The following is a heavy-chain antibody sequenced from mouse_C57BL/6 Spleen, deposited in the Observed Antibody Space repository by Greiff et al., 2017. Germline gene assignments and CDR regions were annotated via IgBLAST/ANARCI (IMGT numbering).Heavy chain of an antibody. V-gene: IGHV3-6*01. CDR3: ARDYFDY. J-gene: IGHJ2*01. CDR2: ISYDGSN. CDR1: GYSFPSGYY. Sequence: ESGPGLVKPSQSLSLTCSVTGYSFPSGYYWNWIRQFPGNKLEWMGYISYDGSNNYNPSLKNRISITRDTSKNQFFLKLNSVTTEDTATYYCARDYFDYWGQGTTLTVSS.